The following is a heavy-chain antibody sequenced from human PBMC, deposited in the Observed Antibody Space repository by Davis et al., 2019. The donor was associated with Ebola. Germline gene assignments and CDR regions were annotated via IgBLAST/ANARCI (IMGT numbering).Heavy chain of an antibody. CDR1: GMTFSSYS. D-gene: IGHD5-12*01. V-gene: IGHV3-48*02. J-gene: IGHJ3*02. CDR3: ARWTATDRAFDI. CDR2: ISSGSTTI. Sequence: PGGSLRLSCVASGMTFSSYSMNWVRQAPGKGLEWVSYISSGSTTIYYVDSVKGRFTISRDNAKKSLYLQMNSLRDEDTAVYYCARWTATDRAFDIWGQGTMVTVSS.